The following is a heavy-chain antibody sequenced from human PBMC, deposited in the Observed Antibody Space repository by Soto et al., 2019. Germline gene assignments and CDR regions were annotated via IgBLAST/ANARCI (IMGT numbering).Heavy chain of an antibody. CDR2: ISWDGGST. V-gene: IGHV3-43*01. CDR3: AKGALGGGWGDAFDI. D-gene: IGHD2-21*01. CDR1: GFTFDYYT. Sequence: GGSLRLSCAASGFTFDYYTMRWVRQAPGKGLEWVSLISWDGGSTYYADSVKGRFTISRDNSKNSLYLQMNSLRTEDTALYYCAKGALGGGWGDAFDIWGQGTMVTVSS. J-gene: IGHJ3*02.